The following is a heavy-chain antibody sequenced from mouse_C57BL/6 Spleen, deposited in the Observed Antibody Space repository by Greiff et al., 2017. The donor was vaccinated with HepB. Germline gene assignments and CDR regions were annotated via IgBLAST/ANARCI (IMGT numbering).Heavy chain of an antibody. CDR3: ARGAITTVVD. CDR2: IDPSDSET. J-gene: IGHJ2*01. CDR1: GYTFTSYW. D-gene: IGHD1-1*01. V-gene: IGHV1-52*01. Sequence: VQLQQSGAELVRPGSSVKLSCKASGYTFTSYWMHWVKQRPIQGLEWIGNIDPSDSETHYNQKFKDKATLTVDKSSSTAYMQLSSLTSEDSAVYYCARGAITTVVDWGQGTTLTVSS.